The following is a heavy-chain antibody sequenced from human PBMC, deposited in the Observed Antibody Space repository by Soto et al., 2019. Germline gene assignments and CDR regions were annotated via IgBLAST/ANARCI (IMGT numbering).Heavy chain of an antibody. J-gene: IGHJ5*02. CDR3: ARPYSSGQDWFDP. V-gene: IGHV3-11*01. CDR1: GFTFSDYY. D-gene: IGHD6-25*01. Sequence: GGSLRLSCAASGFTFSDYYMSWIRQAPGKGLEWVSYISSSGSTIYYADSVKGRFTISRDNAKNSLYLQMNSLRAEDTAVYYCARPYSSGQDWFDPWGQGTLVTVSS. CDR2: ISSSGSTI.